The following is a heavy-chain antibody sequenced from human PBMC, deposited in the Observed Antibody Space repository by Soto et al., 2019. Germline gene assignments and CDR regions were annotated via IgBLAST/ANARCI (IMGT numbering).Heavy chain of an antibody. Sequence: EVQLVESGGGLVQPGGSLRLSCAASGFTFSSYWMSWVRQAPGKGLEWVANIKQDGSEKYYVDSVKGRFTISRDNAKNSLYLQMNSLRAEDTAVYYCARDLGSSGWYRGPNWFDPWGQGTLVTVSS. D-gene: IGHD6-19*01. J-gene: IGHJ5*02. CDR2: IKQDGSEK. V-gene: IGHV3-7*03. CDR3: ARDLGSSGWYRGPNWFDP. CDR1: GFTFSSYW.